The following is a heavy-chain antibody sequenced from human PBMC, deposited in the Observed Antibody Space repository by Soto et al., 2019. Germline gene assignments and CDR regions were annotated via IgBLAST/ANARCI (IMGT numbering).Heavy chain of an antibody. CDR1: GYTFTSYG. CDR2: ISAYNGNT. J-gene: IGHJ5*02. D-gene: IGHD6-13*01. CDR3: AREPESSSPEHHWFDP. Sequence: QVQLVQSGAEVKKPGASVKVSCKASGYTFTSYGISWVRQAPGQGLEWMGWISAYNGNTNYAQKLQGRVTMTTDTSTSTAYRELRSLRSDDTAVYYCAREPESSSPEHHWFDPWGQGTLVTVSS. V-gene: IGHV1-18*01.